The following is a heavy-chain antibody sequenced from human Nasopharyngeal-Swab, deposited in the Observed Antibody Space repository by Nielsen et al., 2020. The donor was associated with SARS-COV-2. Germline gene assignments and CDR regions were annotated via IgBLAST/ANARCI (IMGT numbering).Heavy chain of an antibody. Sequence: GSLRLSCAVYGGSFSGHQWSWVRQTPGKGLEWIGEVNHGGGTNYNPSLKSRVTISVATSKNQFSLKLTSVTAADTAVYYCARENWQLANVFDIWGQGTMVTVSS. D-gene: IGHD2/OR15-2a*01. CDR3: ARENWQLANVFDI. J-gene: IGHJ3*02. CDR2: VNHGGGT. V-gene: IGHV4-34*01. CDR1: GGSFSGHQ.